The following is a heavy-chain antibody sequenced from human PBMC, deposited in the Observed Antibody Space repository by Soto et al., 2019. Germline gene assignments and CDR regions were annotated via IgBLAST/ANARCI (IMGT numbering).Heavy chain of an antibody. CDR1: GGSFSGYY. CDR3: ARSPLGYCTNGVCQRGYYFDY. V-gene: IGHV4-34*01. Sequence: KPSETLSLTCAVYGGSFSGYYWSWIRQPPGKGLEWIGEINHSGSTNYNPSLKSRVTISVDTSKNQFSLKLSSVTAADTAVYYCARSPLGYCTNGVCQRGYYFDYWGQGTLVTVSS. D-gene: IGHD2-8*01. J-gene: IGHJ4*02. CDR2: INHSGST.